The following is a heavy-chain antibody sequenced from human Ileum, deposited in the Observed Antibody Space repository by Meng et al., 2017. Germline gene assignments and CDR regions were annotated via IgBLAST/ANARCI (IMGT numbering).Heavy chain of an antibody. V-gene: IGHV4-59*01. D-gene: IGHD2-2*01. Sequence: QVQLQESGPGLVKPSETLSLTCTVSGGSISSYYWSWIRQPPGKGLEWIGYIYYSGSTNYNPSLKSRVTISVDTSKNQFSLKLSSVTAADTAVYYCVRDYCSSTTCALDYWGQGTLVTVSS. J-gene: IGHJ4*02. CDR2: IYYSGST. CDR1: GGSISSYY. CDR3: VRDYCSSTTCALDY.